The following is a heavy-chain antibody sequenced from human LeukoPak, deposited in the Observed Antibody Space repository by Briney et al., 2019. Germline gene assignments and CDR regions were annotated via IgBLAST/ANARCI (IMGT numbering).Heavy chain of an antibody. Sequence: GGSLRLSCTASGFTFGDYAMSWVRQAPGKGLEWVAVISYDGSNKYYADSVKGRFTISRDNSKNTLYLQMNSLRAEDTAVYYCAKDLPYYYYMDVWGKGTTVTVSS. CDR2: ISYDGSNK. CDR3: AKDLPYYYYMDV. V-gene: IGHV3-30*04. J-gene: IGHJ6*03. CDR1: GFTFGDYA.